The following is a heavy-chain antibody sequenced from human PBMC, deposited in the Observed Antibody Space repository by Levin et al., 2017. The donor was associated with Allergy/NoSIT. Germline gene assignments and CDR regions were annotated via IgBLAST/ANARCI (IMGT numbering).Heavy chain of an antibody. CDR2: IIPIFGTA. CDR1: GGTFSSYA. Sequence: ASVKVSCKASGGTFSSYAISWVRQAPGQGLEWMGGIIPIFGTANYAQKFQGRVTITADESTSTAYMELSSLRSEDTAVYYCARAQTVASNSRWFDPWGQGTLVTVSS. D-gene: IGHD4-23*01. V-gene: IGHV1-69*13. J-gene: IGHJ5*02. CDR3: ARAQTVASNSRWFDP.